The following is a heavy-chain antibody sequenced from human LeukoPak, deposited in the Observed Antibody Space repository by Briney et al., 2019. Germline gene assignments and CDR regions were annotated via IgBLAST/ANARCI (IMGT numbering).Heavy chain of an antibody. CDR3: ARGDNCSGGSCYSFYFDY. CDR1: GGTFSSYA. V-gene: IGHV1-69*06. J-gene: IGHJ4*02. CDR2: IIPIFGTA. Sequence: SVKVSCKASGGTFSSYAISWVRQAPGQGLEWMGGIIPIFGTANYAQKFQGRVTITADKSTSTAYMELSSLRSEDTAVYYCARGDNCSGGSCYSFYFDYWGQGTLVTVSS. D-gene: IGHD2-15*01.